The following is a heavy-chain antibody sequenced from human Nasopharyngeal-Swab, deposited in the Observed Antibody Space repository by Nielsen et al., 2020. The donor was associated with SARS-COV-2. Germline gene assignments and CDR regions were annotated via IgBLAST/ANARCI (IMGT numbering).Heavy chain of an antibody. CDR3: ARGPDAAGTYYYYYYYMDV. J-gene: IGHJ6*03. Sequence: SETLSLTCTVSGGSISSYYWSWIRQPPGKGLEWIGYIYYSGSTNYNPSLKSRVTISVDTSKNQCSPKLSSVTAADTAVYYCARGPDAAGTYYYYYYYMDVWGKGTTVTVSS. D-gene: IGHD6-13*01. CDR2: IYYSGST. CDR1: GGSISSYY. V-gene: IGHV4-59*01.